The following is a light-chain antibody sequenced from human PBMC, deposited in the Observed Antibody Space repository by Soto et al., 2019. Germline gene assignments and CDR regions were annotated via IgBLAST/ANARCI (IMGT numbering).Light chain of an antibody. Sequence: DIQMTQSPSSLFASVGDRVTVTCRASQSINIYLNWYQQKPGKAPTLLIYGASSLQSGVPSRVSGGGSRTDFTLTISALQPEDFATYYCQQSYRSPYTFGQGTKLEIK. V-gene: IGKV1-39*01. CDR2: GAS. CDR1: QSINIY. J-gene: IGKJ2*01. CDR3: QQSYRSPYT.